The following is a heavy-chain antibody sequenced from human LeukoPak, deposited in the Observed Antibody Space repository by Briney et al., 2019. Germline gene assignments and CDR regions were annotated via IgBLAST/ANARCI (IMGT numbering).Heavy chain of an antibody. D-gene: IGHD6-13*01. V-gene: IGHV3-7*02. CDR1: GFSFSNYW. CDR2: IKEDGSEI. Sequence: GGSLRLSCAASGFSFSNYWMSWVRQAPGKGLEWVANIKEDGSEIYYVDSVKGRFTISRDNAKKSPYLQMRSLRAEDTALYYCTRNTVAAAGDDWGQGTLVTVSS. CDR3: TRNTVAAAGDD. J-gene: IGHJ4*02.